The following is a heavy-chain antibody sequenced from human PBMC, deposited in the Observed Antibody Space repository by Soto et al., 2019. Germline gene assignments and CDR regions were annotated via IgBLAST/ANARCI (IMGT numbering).Heavy chain of an antibody. D-gene: IGHD1-26*01. V-gene: IGHV5-51*01. CDR1: GYSFTSYW. CDR3: ATQSGRYGNYYYGMDV. J-gene: IGHJ6*02. CDR2: IHAGDSDA. Sequence: LGESLKISCKGSGYSFTSYWIAWVRQMPGKGLEWMGIIHAGDSDADYSPSFQGQVTISVDKSISTAYLQWSSLEASDTAMYYCATQSGRYGNYYYGMDVWGQGTTVTVSS.